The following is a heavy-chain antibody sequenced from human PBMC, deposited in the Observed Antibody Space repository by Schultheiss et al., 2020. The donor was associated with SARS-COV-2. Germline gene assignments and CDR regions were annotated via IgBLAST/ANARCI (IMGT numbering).Heavy chain of an antibody. Sequence: SETLSLTCAVYGGSFSGYYWSWIRQPPGKGLEWIGEIYHSGSTNYNPSLKSRVTISVDTSKNQFSLKLSSVTAADTAVYYCARGNPSYYYGMDVWGQGTTVTVSS. CDR2: IYHSGST. V-gene: IGHV4-34*01. CDR1: GGSFSGYY. J-gene: IGHJ6*02. CDR3: ARGNPSYYYGMDV.